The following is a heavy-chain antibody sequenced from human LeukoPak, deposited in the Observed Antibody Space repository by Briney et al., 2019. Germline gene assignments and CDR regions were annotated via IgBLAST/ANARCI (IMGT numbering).Heavy chain of an antibody. CDR2: ISAYNGNT. J-gene: IGHJ3*02. CDR1: GYTFTSYG. Sequence: ASVKVSCKASGYTFTSYGISWVRQAPGQGLEWMGWISAYNGNTNYAQKLQGRVTMTTDTSTSTAYMELRSLRSDDTAVYYCARDISLVVLRGRAFDIWGQGTMVNVSS. V-gene: IGHV1-18*01. D-gene: IGHD2-2*01. CDR3: ARDISLVVLRGRAFDI.